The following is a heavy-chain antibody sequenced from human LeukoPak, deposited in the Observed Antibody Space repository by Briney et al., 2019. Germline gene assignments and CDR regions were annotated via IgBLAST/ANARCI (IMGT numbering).Heavy chain of an antibody. D-gene: IGHD2-2*01. CDR2: IIPIFGTA. CDR1: GGTFSSYA. Sequence: ASVKVSCKASGGTFSSYAISWVRQAPGQGLEWMGGIIPIFGTANYAQKFQGRVTITADKSTSTAYMELSSLRSEDTAVYYCARVPAIVVVPAAKAGGFDYWGQGTLVTVSS. V-gene: IGHV1-69*06. J-gene: IGHJ4*02. CDR3: ARVPAIVVVPAAKAGGFDY.